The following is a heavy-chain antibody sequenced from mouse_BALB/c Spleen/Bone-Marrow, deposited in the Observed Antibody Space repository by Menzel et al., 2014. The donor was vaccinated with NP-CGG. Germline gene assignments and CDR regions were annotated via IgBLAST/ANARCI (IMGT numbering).Heavy chain of an antibody. CDR3: ARGWITTGFAY. CDR1: GFTFTDYY. J-gene: IGHJ3*01. Sequence: EVKLMESGGGLVQPGGSLRLSCATSGFTFTDYYMSWVRQPPGKALEWLGFIRNKANGYTTEYSASVKGRFTTSRDNSQGILYLQMNTLRAEDSATYYCARGWITTGFAYWGQGTLVTVSA. D-gene: IGHD1-1*01. CDR2: IRNKANGYTT. V-gene: IGHV7-3*02.